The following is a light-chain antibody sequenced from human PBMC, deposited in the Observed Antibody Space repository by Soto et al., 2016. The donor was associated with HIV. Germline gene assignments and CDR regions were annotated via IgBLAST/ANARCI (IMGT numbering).Light chain of an antibody. CDR1: QDISNY. CDR2: AAI. J-gene: IGKJ4*01. V-gene: IGKV1-9*01. CDR3: QQLNNYPLT. Sequence: DIQMTQSPSSLSASIGDRVSITCRASQDISNYLAWYQQKPGEVPKLLIFAAISLQSGVPSRFSGSGSGTEFTLTISSLQPEDFATYFCQQLNNYPLTFGGGTKVEIK.